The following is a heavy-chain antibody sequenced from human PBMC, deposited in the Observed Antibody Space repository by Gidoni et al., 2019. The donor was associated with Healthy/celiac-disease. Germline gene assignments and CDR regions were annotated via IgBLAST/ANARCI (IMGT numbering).Heavy chain of an antibody. J-gene: IGHJ4*02. CDR3: AIGVRGVVDY. V-gene: IGHV1-46*01. D-gene: IGHD3-10*01. CDR2: INPSGGST. Sequence: QVHLVHSGAEVKKPWASVKVSCTASGYTFTSYYIHWVRQAPGQGLEWMGIINPSGGSTSYAQKFQGRVTMTRDTSTSTGYMELSSLRSEDTAVYYCAIGVRGVVDYWGQGTLVTVSS. CDR1: GYTFTSYY.